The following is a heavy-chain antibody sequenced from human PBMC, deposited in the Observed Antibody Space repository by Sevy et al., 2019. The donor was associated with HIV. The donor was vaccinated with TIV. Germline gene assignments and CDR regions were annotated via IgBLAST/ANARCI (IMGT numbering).Heavy chain of an antibody. CDR3: ARTVHIRDFYFDY. V-gene: IGHV1-2*02. CDR1: GYTFTGYY. Sequence: ASVKVSCKASGYTFTGYYIHWVRQAPGQGLEWMGRINPNSAGTNYAQKFQGRVTMTRDTSISTAYMELSRLRSDDTAVYYCARTVHIRDFYFDYWGQGTLVTVSS. CDR2: INPNSAGT. D-gene: IGHD1-20*01. J-gene: IGHJ4*02.